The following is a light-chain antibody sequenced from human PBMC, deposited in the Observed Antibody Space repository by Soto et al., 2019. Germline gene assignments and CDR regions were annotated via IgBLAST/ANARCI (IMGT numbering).Light chain of an antibody. Sequence: IQMTQSPSSLSASVRDRVTITCRASQDIGNDLGWYQQKPGKAPNLLIYAASSLRSGVPSRFSGSGSGTHFTLTINSLQAEDSATYFCIQDYTYPWTFCQGTKVEIK. V-gene: IGKV1-6*02. J-gene: IGKJ1*01. CDR1: QDIGND. CDR2: AAS. CDR3: IQDYTYPWT.